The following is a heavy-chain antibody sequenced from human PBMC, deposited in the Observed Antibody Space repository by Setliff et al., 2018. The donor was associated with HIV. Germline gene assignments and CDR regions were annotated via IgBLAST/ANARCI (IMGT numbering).Heavy chain of an antibody. Sequence: GASVKVSCKASGYTFTSYGISWVRQAPGQGLEWMGGIIPILGIANYAQKFQGRVTITTDESTSTAYMELSSLRSEDTAVYYCAIPGSSGYPYDYWGQGTLVTVSS. D-gene: IGHD3-22*01. V-gene: IGHV1-69*10. J-gene: IGHJ4*02. CDR2: IIPILGIA. CDR3: AIPGSSGYPYDY. CDR1: GYTFTSYG.